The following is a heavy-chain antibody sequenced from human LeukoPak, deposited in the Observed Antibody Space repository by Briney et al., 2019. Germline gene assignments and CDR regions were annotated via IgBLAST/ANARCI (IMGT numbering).Heavy chain of an antibody. CDR2: INPSSGST. CDR3: ARDPPYYYDTKDYMDV. Sequence: ASVKVSCKASGYTFTSHYIHWVRQAPGQGLEWMGIINPSSGSTSYAQRFQGRVTLTRDMSTNTVYLELSSLRSEDTAVYYCARDPPYYYDTKDYMDVWGKGTTVTVSS. CDR1: GYTFTSHY. D-gene: IGHD3-22*01. J-gene: IGHJ6*03. V-gene: IGHV1-46*01.